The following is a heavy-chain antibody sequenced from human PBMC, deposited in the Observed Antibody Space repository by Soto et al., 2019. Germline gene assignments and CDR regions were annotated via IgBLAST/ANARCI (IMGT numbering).Heavy chain of an antibody. J-gene: IGHJ4*02. Sequence: GGSLRLSCAASGFTFSSYAMTWVRQAPGMGLQWVSTISGSGAGAYYADSVKGRFTISRDNSKKTLYLQMNSLRVDDTAVYYCAKEGIGGYSHGYDYWGQGILVTVSS. CDR1: GFTFSSYA. CDR3: AKEGIGGYSHGYDY. V-gene: IGHV3-23*01. CDR2: ISGSGAGA. D-gene: IGHD5-18*01.